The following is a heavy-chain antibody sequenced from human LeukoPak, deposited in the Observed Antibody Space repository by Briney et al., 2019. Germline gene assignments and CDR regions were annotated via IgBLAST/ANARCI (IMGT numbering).Heavy chain of an antibody. CDR3: ARGVNSATDW. CDR1: DFTFSGYW. J-gene: IGHJ4*02. Sequence: GGSLRLSCAASDFTFSGYWMNWVRQAPGKGLEWVANINADGRDTYYVNSVRGRFTISRDNADNSLYLQMNSLRGDDTAVYFCARGVNSATDWWGQGTLVTVSS. V-gene: IGHV3-7*01. D-gene: IGHD3-10*01. CDR2: INADGRDT.